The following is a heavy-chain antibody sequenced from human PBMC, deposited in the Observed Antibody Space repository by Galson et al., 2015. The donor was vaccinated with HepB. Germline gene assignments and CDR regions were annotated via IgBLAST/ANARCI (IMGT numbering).Heavy chain of an antibody. CDR2: VSGSGGST. D-gene: IGHD3-10*01. J-gene: IGHJ4*02. V-gene: IGHV3-23*01. Sequence: SLRLSCAASGFTFSSYAMSWVRQAPGEGLEWVSAVSGSGGSTYYAESVKGRFTISRDNSKNTLYLQMNSLRAEDTAVYYCASVSFGTPYWGQGTLVTVSS. CDR3: ASVSFGTPY. CDR1: GFTFSSYA.